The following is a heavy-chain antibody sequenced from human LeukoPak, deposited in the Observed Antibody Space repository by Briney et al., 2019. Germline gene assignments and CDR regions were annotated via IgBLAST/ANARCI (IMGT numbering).Heavy chain of an antibody. CDR2: IYPGDSDT. CDR3: ARRHFDFWSGYSSQQGYFDY. V-gene: IGHV5-51*01. CDR1: GYKFSNYW. J-gene: IGHJ4*02. D-gene: IGHD3-3*01. Sequence: GESLKISCKGSGYKFSNYWIGWVRQMPGEGLEWMGIIYPGDSDTRYSPSFQGHVTISADTSINTAYLQWSSLKASDTAMYYCARRHFDFWSGYSSQQGYFDYWGQGTLVTVSS.